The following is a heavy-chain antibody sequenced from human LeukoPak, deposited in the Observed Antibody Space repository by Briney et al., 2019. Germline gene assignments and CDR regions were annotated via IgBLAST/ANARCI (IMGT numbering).Heavy chain of an antibody. CDR1: GFTFSSYG. Sequence: GSLRLSCAASGFTFSSYGMHWVRQAPGKGLDWVAFIWYDGSNKYYADSVKGRFTISRDNSKNSLYLQMNSLTVEDTAVYYCARDMGWQQFDQWGQGTLVTVSS. CDR3: ARDMGWQQFDQ. V-gene: IGHV3-33*01. CDR2: IWYDGSNK. J-gene: IGHJ4*02. D-gene: IGHD5-24*01.